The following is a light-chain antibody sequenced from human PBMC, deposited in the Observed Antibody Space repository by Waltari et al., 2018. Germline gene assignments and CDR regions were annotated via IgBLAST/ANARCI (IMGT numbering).Light chain of an antibody. Sequence: QYALTPPVSVSESTGQSITISCPGTSSDVGGYNYVAWYQQHPNKAPKVIIYDVVNRPFGVSNRCSGSKSGITASLTISGLQTEDEAYCYCSSYTTRSILLFGGGTKVTFL. CDR2: DVV. V-gene: IGLV2-14*03. CDR1: SSDVGGYNY. J-gene: IGLJ2*01. CDR3: SSYTTRSILL.